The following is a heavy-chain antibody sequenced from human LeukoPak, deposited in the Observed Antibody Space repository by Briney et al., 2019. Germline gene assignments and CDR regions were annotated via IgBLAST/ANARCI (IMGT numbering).Heavy chain of an antibody. V-gene: IGHV1-18*01. Sequence: GASVKVSCKVSGYTFTSYGISWVRQAPGQGLEWMGWISAYNGNTNYAQKLQGRVTMTTDTSTSTAYMELRSLRSDDTAVYYCARDRVTYYDFWSGYSRRGNAFDIWGQGTMVTVSS. CDR1: GYTFTSYG. J-gene: IGHJ3*02. D-gene: IGHD3-3*01. CDR3: ARDRVTYYDFWSGYSRRGNAFDI. CDR2: ISAYNGNT.